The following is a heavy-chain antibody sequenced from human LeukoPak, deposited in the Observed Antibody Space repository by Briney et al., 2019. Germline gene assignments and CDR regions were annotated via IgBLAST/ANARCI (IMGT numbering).Heavy chain of an antibody. CDR1: GYTFTSYG. CDR3: ARVPPGAYYYDSSGPKIYFQH. D-gene: IGHD3-22*01. Sequence: ASVKVSCKASGYTFTSYGISWVRQAPGQGLEWMGWISAYNGNTNYAQKLQGRVTMTTDTSTSTAYMELRSLISDDTAVYYCARVPPGAYYYDSSGPKIYFQHWGQGTLVTVSS. V-gene: IGHV1-18*01. J-gene: IGHJ1*01. CDR2: ISAYNGNT.